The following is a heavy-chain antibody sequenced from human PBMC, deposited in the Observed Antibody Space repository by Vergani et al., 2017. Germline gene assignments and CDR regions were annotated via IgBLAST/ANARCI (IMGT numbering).Heavy chain of an antibody. V-gene: IGHV4-61*02. CDR1: GGSFSSDNVY. CDR3: ARAQYYNWFDP. CDR2: IYTSGST. J-gene: IGHJ5*02. Sequence: QVQLQESGPGLVTPSQTLSLTCSVSGGSFSSDNVYWTWIRQPAGKGLEWIGRIYTSGSTEYNPSLKSRVTIPIDTSKNQFSLNLSSVTAADTAVYYCARAQYYNWFDPWGQGRMVTVSS. D-gene: IGHD3-10*01.